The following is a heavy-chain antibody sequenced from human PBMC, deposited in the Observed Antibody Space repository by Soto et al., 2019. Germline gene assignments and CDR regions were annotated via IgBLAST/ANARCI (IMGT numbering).Heavy chain of an antibody. CDR1: GYTLTELS. J-gene: IGHJ4*02. D-gene: IGHD6-13*01. CDR3: ARSGRSWNLREFDY. V-gene: IGHV1-24*01. CDR2: FDPEDGET. Sequence: ASVKVSCKVSGYTLTELSMHWVRQAPGKGLEWMGGFDPEDGETIYAQKLRGRVTMTTDTSTSTAYMELRSLRSDDTAVFYCARSGRSWNLREFDYWGQGTLVTVSS.